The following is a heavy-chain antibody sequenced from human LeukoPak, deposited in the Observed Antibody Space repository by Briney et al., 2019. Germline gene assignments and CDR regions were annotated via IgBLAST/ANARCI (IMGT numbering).Heavy chain of an antibody. V-gene: IGHV3-7*01. Sequence: PGGSLRLSCAASGIIFSNYWMHWVRQAPGKGLEWVANIKQDGSEKYYVDSVKGRFTISRDNTKNSLSLQMNSLRAEDTAVYYCARDLFRYYGSGTYSTHYYYYYYMDVWGKGTTVTVSS. J-gene: IGHJ6*03. CDR2: IKQDGSEK. CDR3: ARDLFRYYGSGTYSTHYYYYYYMDV. CDR1: GIIFSNYW. D-gene: IGHD3-10*01.